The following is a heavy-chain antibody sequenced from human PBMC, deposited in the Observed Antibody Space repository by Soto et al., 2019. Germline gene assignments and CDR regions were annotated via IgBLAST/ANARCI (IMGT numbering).Heavy chain of an antibody. Sequence: QVQLQESGPGLVKPSETLSLTYTVSGGSISSYYWSWIRQPPGKGLEWIGYIYYSGSTNYNPSLKSRVTISVDTSKNQFSLKLSSVTAADTAVYYCARDRSGSSFFSLWGQRTMVTVSS. V-gene: IGHV4-59*01. CDR1: GGSISSYY. CDR2: IYYSGST. J-gene: IGHJ3*01. CDR3: ARDRSGSSFFSL. D-gene: IGHD1-26*01.